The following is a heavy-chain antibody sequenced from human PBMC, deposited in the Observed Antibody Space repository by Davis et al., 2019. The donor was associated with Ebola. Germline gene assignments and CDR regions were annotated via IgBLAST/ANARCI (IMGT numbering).Heavy chain of an antibody. J-gene: IGHJ4*02. D-gene: IGHD3-3*02. CDR1: GFTFSSFW. Sequence: GESLKISCAASGFTFSSFWMSWVRQAPGKGLEWVANIKQDGSDKYYMDSVKGRFTISRDNSKNTLFLQMSSLRAEDTAVYYCGSIAFYYYWGQGTRVTVSS. CDR3: GSIAFYYY. V-gene: IGHV3-7*01. CDR2: IKQDGSDK.